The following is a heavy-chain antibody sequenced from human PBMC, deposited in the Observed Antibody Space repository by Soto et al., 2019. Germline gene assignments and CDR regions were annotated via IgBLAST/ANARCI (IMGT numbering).Heavy chain of an antibody. V-gene: IGHV4-4*02. CDR2: IYHSGST. Sequence: AETLSLTCAVSGGSISSSNWWSWVRQPPGKGLEWIGEIYHSGSTNYNPSLKSRVTISVDESRNQFSLKLTSVTAADTAVYYWGREPQGGGRGVVGGVAYWGKGTLVPVSP. CDR3: GREPQGGGRGVVGGVAY. D-gene: IGHD3-10*01. J-gene: IGHJ4*02. CDR1: GGSISSSNW.